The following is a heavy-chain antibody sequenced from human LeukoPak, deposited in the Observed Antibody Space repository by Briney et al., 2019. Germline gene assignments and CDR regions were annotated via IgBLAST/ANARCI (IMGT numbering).Heavy chain of an antibody. V-gene: IGHV3-23*01. CDR3: AKDLAWSGYSYLFDY. J-gene: IGHJ4*02. CDR1: GFTFSSYA. D-gene: IGHD5-18*01. CDR2: ISGSGGST. Sequence: PGGSLRLSCAASGFTFSSYAMSWVRQAPGKGLEWVSAISGSGGSTYYADSVKGRFTISRDNSKNTLYLQMNSLRAEDTAVYYCAKDLAWSGYSYLFDYWGQGTLVTVSS.